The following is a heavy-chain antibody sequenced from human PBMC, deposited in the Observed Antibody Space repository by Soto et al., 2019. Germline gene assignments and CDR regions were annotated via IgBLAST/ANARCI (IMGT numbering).Heavy chain of an antibody. CDR2: IYSGGST. CDR1: GFTVSSNY. Sequence: EVQLVETGGGLIQPGGSLRLSCAASGFTVSSNYMSWVRQASGKGLEWVSVIYSGGSTYCADSVKGRFTISRDNSKNTLYLQMNSLRAEDTAVYYCAREGRGWHYFDYWGQGTLVTVSS. D-gene: IGHD6-19*01. J-gene: IGHJ4*02. CDR3: AREGRGWHYFDY. V-gene: IGHV3-53*02.